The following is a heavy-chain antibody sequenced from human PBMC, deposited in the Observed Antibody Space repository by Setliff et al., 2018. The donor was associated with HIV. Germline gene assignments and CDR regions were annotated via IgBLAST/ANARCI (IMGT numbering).Heavy chain of an antibody. Sequence: PGESLRLSCAASGLDISDNYMTWVRQAPGKGLEWVSLTNIADNGYYAESVAGRFSISRDTSKNVVFLQMHRLRADDTAVYFCARRIYGDHDYRQDSFDVWCPGTMVTVSS. CDR2: TNIADNG. CDR1: GLDISDNY. J-gene: IGHJ3*01. D-gene: IGHD3-3*02. V-gene: IGHV3-53*01. CDR3: ARRIYGDHDYRQDSFDV.